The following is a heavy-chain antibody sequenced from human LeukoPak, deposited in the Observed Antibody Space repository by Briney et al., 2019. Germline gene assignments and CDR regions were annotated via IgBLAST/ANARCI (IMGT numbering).Heavy chain of an antibody. CDR1: GFTVSSNY. D-gene: IGHD2-21*01. CDR2: IYSCGST. Sequence: GGSLRLSCAASGFTVSSNYMSWVRQAPGKGLEWVSVIYSCGSTYYADSVKGRFTISRDNSKNTLYLQMNSLRAEDTAVYYCARARLHDAFDIWGQGTMVIVSS. V-gene: IGHV3-66*01. CDR3: ARARLHDAFDI. J-gene: IGHJ3*02.